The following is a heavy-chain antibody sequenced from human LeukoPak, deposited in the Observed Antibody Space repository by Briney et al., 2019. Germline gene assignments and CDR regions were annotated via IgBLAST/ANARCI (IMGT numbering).Heavy chain of an antibody. Sequence: SETLSLTCAVSGYSISSGYYWGWIRQPPGKGLEWIGSIYHSGGTYYSPSLKSRVTISVDTSKNQFSLKLRSVTAADTAVYYCASALTTVTSQDAFDIWGQGTMVTVSS. CDR1: GYSISSGYY. CDR3: ASALTTVTSQDAFDI. CDR2: IYHSGGT. J-gene: IGHJ3*02. V-gene: IGHV4-38-2*01. D-gene: IGHD4-17*01.